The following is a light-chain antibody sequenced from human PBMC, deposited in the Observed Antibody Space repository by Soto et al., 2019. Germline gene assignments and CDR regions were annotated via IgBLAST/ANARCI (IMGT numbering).Light chain of an antibody. CDR2: AAS. CDR1: QSIASY. J-gene: IGKJ1*01. Sequence: DIQMTQSPSSLSASVGDRVTITCRASQSIASYLNWYQQKPGKAPKFLIYAASSLQSGVPSRFSGSGSGTDFTLIISSLQPEDFATYYCQPSYSTPPTFGQGTKVEIK. V-gene: IGKV1-39*01. CDR3: QPSYSTPPT.